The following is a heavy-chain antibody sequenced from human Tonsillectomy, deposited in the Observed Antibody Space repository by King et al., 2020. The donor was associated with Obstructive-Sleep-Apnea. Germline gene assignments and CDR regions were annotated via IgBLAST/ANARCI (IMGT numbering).Heavy chain of an antibody. V-gene: IGHV5-51*01. CDR3: ARPRAYYYDTSAYSPWHAFDI. J-gene: IGHJ3*02. CDR1: GYSFTTYW. CDR2: IYPGDSDT. D-gene: IGHD3-22*01. Sequence: QLVQSGAEVKKPGESLKISCKGSGYSFTTYWIGWVRQMPGKGLEWMGIIYPGDSDTSYSPSFQGPVTIPADKSISTAYLQWGSLKASDAAMYYCARPRAYYYDTSAYSPWHAFDIWGQGTMVTVSS.